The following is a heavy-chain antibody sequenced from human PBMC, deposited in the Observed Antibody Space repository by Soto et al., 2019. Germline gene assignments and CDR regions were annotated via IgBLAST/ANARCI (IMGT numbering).Heavy chain of an antibody. J-gene: IGHJ6*02. CDR1: GGSISSGGYY. V-gene: IGHV4-31*03. CDR2: IYYSGST. Sequence: SETLSLTCTVSGGSISSGGYYWSWIRQHPGKGLEWIGYIYYSGSTYYNPSLKSRVTISVDTSKNQFSLKLSSVTAADTAVYYCARGGTYYDFWSGYYRDYYGMDVWGQGTTVTVSS. D-gene: IGHD3-3*01. CDR3: ARGGTYYDFWSGYYRDYYGMDV.